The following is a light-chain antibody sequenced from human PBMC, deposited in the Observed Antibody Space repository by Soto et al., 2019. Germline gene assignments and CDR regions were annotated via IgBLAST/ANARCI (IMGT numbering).Light chain of an antibody. CDR2: AAS. J-gene: IGKJ5*01. CDR1: QGISSR. Sequence: DIQMTQSPSSVSASVGDRVTITCRASQGISSRLAWYQQKPGKAPKLLIYAASNLQSGVPSRFSGSGSGTDFTLTISGLQSEDFAVYSCQQYHNWPITFGQGTRLEIK. CDR3: QQYHNWPIT. V-gene: IGKV1-12*01.